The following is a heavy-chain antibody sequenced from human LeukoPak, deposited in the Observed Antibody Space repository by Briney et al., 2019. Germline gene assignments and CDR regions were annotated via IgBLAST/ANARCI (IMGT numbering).Heavy chain of an antibody. V-gene: IGHV4-59*01. CDR2: IYYSGST. CDR1: GGSISSYY. D-gene: IGHD3-3*01. Sequence: PSETLSLTCTVSGGSISSYYWSWIRQPPGKGLEWIGYIYYSGSTNYNPSLKSRVTISVDTSKNQFSLKLSSVTAADTAVYYCARAFYDFWSGPNWFDPWGQGTVVTVSS. J-gene: IGHJ5*02. CDR3: ARAFYDFWSGPNWFDP.